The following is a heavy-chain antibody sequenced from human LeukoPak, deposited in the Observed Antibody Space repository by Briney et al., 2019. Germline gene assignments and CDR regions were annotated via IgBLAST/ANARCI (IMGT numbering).Heavy chain of an antibody. Sequence: GGSLRLSCAASGFSFNNYAMYWVRQAPGKGLEWVALISYDGGDKYYAESMKGRITISRDNAENTLYLQMNNLRPDDTTFYFCVKEGVEYSYSYGDYWGQGTLVTVSS. CDR1: GFSFNNYA. V-gene: IGHV3-30*18. CDR3: VKEGVEYSYSYGDY. D-gene: IGHD3-16*01. J-gene: IGHJ4*02. CDR2: ISYDGGDK.